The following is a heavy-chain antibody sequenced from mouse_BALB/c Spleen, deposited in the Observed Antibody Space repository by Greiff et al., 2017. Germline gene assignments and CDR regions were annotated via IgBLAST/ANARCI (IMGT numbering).Heavy chain of an antibody. Sequence: QVHVKQSGAELVRPGTSVKVSCKASGYAFTNYLIEWVKQRPGQGLEWIGVINPGSGGTNYNEKFKGKATLTADKSSSTAYMQLSSLTSDDSAVYFCARSLLRRRFAYWGQGTLVTVSA. CDR3: ARSLLRRRFAY. V-gene: IGHV1-54*01. CDR1: GYAFTNYL. CDR2: INPGSGGT. J-gene: IGHJ3*01. D-gene: IGHD1-2*01.